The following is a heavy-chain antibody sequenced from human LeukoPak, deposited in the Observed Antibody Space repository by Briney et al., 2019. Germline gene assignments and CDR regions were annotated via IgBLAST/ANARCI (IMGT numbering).Heavy chain of an antibody. CDR1: GLTFSSYA. J-gene: IGHJ4*02. V-gene: IGHV3-23*01. Sequence: GGSLRLSCAASGLTFSSYAMSWARQAPGKGLEWVSAISGSGGSTYYADSVKGRFTISRDNSKNTLYLQMNSLRAEDTAVYYCAKVSSEYPTVTFDYWGQGTLVTVSS. CDR2: ISGSGGST. D-gene: IGHD4-17*01. CDR3: AKVSSEYPTVTFDY.